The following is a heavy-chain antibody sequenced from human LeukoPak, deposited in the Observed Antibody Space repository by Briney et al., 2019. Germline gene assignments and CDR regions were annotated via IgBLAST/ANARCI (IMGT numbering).Heavy chain of an antibody. CDR2: ISSDSNSI. CDR1: GLNFNSHT. J-gene: IGHJ4*02. CDR3: AIYDSSGYYNY. V-gene: IGHV3-21*04. Sequence: GGSLRLSCVASGLNFNSHTMKWVRQAPGKGLEWVSSISSDSNSIYHADSVKGRFTISRDNAKNSLYLQMNSLRAEDTAVYYCAIYDSSGYYNYWGQGTLVTVSS. D-gene: IGHD3-22*01.